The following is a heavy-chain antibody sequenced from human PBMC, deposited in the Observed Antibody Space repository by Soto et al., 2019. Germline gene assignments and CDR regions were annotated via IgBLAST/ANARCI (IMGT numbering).Heavy chain of an antibody. CDR1: GFTFSSYT. J-gene: IGHJ4*02. D-gene: IGHD3-10*01. CDR2: ISISSSYV. V-gene: IGHV3-21*01. Sequence: GGSLRLSCAASGFTFSSYTMSWVRQAPGKGLEWVSSISISSSYVYYADSVKGRFTISRDNAKNSLYLQMNSLRAEDTAVYYCARDFYGSANFDYWGQGTLVTVSS. CDR3: ARDFYGSANFDY.